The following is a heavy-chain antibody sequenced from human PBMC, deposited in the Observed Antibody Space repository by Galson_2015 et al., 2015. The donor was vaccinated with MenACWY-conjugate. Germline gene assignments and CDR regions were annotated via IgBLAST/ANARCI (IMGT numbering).Heavy chain of an antibody. CDR3: ASGGTNPRRFLNWIDP. J-gene: IGHJ5*02. CDR2: MYYSETL. V-gene: IGHV4-59*01. D-gene: IGHD1-26*01. CDR1: GGSIRNYY. Sequence: GTLYRAWAVSGGSIRNYYWSWIRPPPGEALEWIGYMYYSETLRYNPSLKSRVTISVDTSRDQFSLKLSSVTAADTAVYSCASGGTNPRRFLNWIDPWGQGSLFTVSS.